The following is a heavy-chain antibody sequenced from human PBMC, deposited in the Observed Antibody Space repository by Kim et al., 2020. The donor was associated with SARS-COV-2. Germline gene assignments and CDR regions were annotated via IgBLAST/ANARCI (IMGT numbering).Heavy chain of an antibody. J-gene: IGHJ4*02. CDR1: GFTFSSYA. V-gene: IGHV3-23*01. Sequence: GGSLRLSCAASGFTFSSYAMSWVRQAPGKGLEWVSAISGSGGSTYYADSVKGRFTISRDNSKNTLYLQMNSLRAEDTAVYYCAKVDSLTYYYDSSGYYYFDYWGQGTLVTVSS. D-gene: IGHD3-22*01. CDR2: ISGSGGST. CDR3: AKVDSLTYYYDSSGYYYFDY.